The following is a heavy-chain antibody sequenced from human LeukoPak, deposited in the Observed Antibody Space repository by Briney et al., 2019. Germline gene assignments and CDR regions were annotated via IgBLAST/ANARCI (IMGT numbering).Heavy chain of an antibody. D-gene: IGHD5-12*01. CDR3: ARSGSGYSGYDRWFDP. Sequence: SGTLSLTCAVSGGSISGSNWWSWVLQPPGKGLEWIGEIYHSGSTNYNPSLKSRVTISVDKSKNQFSLKLSSVTAADTAVYYCARSGSGYSGYDRWFDPWAQGTLVTVSS. CDR2: IYHSGST. CDR1: GGSISGSNW. J-gene: IGHJ5*02. V-gene: IGHV4-4*02.